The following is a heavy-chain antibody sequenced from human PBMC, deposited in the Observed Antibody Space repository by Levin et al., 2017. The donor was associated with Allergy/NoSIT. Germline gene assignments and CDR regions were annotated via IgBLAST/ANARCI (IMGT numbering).Heavy chain of an antibody. Sequence: SETLSLTCAVYGGSFSGYYWSWIRQPPGKGLEWIGEINHSGSTNYNPSLKSRVTISVDTSKNQFSLKLSSVTAADTAVYYCARGAPHYDILTGYRPRFDYWGQGTLVTVSS. CDR3: ARGAPHYDILTGYRPRFDY. CDR1: GGSFSGYY. CDR2: INHSGST. V-gene: IGHV4-34*01. J-gene: IGHJ4*02. D-gene: IGHD3-9*01.